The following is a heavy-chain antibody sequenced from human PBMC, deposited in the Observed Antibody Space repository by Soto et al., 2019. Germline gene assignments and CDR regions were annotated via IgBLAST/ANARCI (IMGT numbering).Heavy chain of an antibody. CDR1: VYRFTSNW. V-gene: IGHV5-51*01. D-gene: IGHD6-6*01. CDR2: IYPGGPDT. Sequence: GESLKISCEASVYRFTSNWIGWVRQMPGNGLEWMGIIYPGGPDTRYSPSFQGQVTISADKSITTAYLQWSSLKASDSAIYYCARRFEYSSSAFDFWGQGTLVTVSS. CDR3: ARRFEYSSSAFDF. J-gene: IGHJ4*02.